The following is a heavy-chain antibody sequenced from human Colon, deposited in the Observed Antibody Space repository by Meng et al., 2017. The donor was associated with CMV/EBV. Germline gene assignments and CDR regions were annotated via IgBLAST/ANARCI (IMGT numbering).Heavy chain of an antibody. Sequence: FSGYYWNWIRQPPGKGLEWIGEKHHGGTTHYNPSLKSRVTISLDTSNNQVSLNLTSVTAADTAVYYCARGSPQIPVAYNSRYRGGFDYWGQGILVTVSS. CDR3: ARGSPQIPVAYNSRYRGGFDY. J-gene: IGHJ4*02. CDR2: KHHGGTT. CDR1: FSGYY. D-gene: IGHD1-26*01. V-gene: IGHV4-34*01.